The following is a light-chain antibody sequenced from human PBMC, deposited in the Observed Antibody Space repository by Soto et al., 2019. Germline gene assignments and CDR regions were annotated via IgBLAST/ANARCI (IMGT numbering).Light chain of an antibody. Sequence: DIQMTQSPSSLSASVGDRVTITCRASQSISSYLNWYQQKPGKAPKLLIYAASSSQSGVPSRFSGSGSGTDFTLTISSLQPEDFATYYCQQTYSTLQGFGQGTKLEIK. J-gene: IGKJ2*03. V-gene: IGKV1-39*01. CDR1: QSISSY. CDR3: QQTYSTLQG. CDR2: AAS.